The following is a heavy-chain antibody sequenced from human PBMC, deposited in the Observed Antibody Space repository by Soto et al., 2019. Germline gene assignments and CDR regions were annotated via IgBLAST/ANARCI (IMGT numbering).Heavy chain of an antibody. CDR1: GGSVSSGSYY. CDR2: IYYSGST. V-gene: IGHV4-61*01. J-gene: IGHJ4*02. D-gene: IGHD3-3*01. Sequence: SETLSLTCTVSGGSVSSGSYYWSWIRQPPGKGLEWIGYIYYSGSTNYNPSLKSRVTISVDTSKNQFSLKLSSVTAADTAVYYCATSLWSGSLYYFDYWGQGTLVTVSS. CDR3: ATSLWSGSLYYFDY.